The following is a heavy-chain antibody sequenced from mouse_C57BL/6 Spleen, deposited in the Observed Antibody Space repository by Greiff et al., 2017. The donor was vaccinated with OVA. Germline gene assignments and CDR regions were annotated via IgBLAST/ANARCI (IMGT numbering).Heavy chain of an antibody. Sequence: QVQLQQPGTELVKPGASVKLSCTASGYTFTSSWMHWVKQRPGQGLEWIGNINPSNGGTNYNEKFKSKATLTVDKSSSTAYMQLSSLTSEDSAVYYCARQGSNYHAMDYWGQGTSVTVSS. J-gene: IGHJ4*01. CDR1: GYTFTSSW. V-gene: IGHV1-53*01. CDR3: ARQGSNYHAMDY. CDR2: INPSNGGT. D-gene: IGHD2-5*01.